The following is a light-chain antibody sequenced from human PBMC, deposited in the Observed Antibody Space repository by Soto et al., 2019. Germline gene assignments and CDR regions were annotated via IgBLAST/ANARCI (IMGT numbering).Light chain of an antibody. CDR3: QHRSTWPLT. CDR2: DAS. Sequence: EVVLTQSPATLSLSPGERATLSCRASQSIGRNLAWYQQKPGQAPGLLIYDASNRATGIPARFSGSGSGTDFTLTISSLEPEDFAVYFCQHRSTWPLTFGGGTKVEIK. V-gene: IGKV3-11*01. CDR1: QSIGRN. J-gene: IGKJ4*01.